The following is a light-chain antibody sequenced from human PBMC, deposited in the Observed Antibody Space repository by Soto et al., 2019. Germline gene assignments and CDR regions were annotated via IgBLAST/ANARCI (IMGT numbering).Light chain of an antibody. CDR2: AAS. CDR1: QSISRY. J-gene: IGKJ4*01. Sequence: DLQMTQSPSSLSASVGDRVTITCRASQSISRYLHWYQQKPGKAPKLLIYAASSLQSGVPSRFSGSGSGTDFTLTISSLQPEDFATYYCQRSFSTPLTFGGGTKVEIK. CDR3: QRSFSTPLT. V-gene: IGKV1-39*01.